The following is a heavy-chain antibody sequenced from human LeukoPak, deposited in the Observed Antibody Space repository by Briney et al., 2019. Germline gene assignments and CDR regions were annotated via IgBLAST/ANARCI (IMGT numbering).Heavy chain of an antibody. J-gene: IGHJ3*02. Sequence: GGSLRLSCAASGFTFSNYAMSWVRQAPGKGLEWVSAVSGSGGSTYYADSVKGRFTISRDSSKNTLYLQMNSLRAEDTAVYYCAKDRSEVPDAFDIWGQGTMVTVSS. CDR1: GFTFSNYA. V-gene: IGHV3-23*01. CDR3: AKDRSEVPDAFDI. CDR2: VSGSGGST.